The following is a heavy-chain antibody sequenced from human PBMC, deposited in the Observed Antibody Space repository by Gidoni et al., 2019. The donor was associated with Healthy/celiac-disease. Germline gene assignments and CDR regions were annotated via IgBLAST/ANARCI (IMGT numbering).Heavy chain of an antibody. J-gene: IGHJ3*02. CDR3: ARDSRASDAFDI. CDR2: IYYSGST. D-gene: IGHD5-12*01. V-gene: IGHV4-61*01. CDR1: GGSVSSGSYY. Sequence: QVQLQESGPGLVKPSETLSLTCTGPGGSVSSGSYYWSWIRQPPGKGLEWIGYIYYSGSTNYNPSLKSGVTISVDTSKNQFSLKLSSVTAADTAVYYCARDSRASDAFDIWGQGTMVTVSS.